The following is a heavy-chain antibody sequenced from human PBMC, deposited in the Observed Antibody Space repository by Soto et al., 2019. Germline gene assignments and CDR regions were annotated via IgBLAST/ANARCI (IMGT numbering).Heavy chain of an antibody. D-gene: IGHD5-18*01. Sequence: QVQLVESGGGVVQPGRSLRLSCGASGFTFSNFGMHWARQAPGKRLEWVAVLSYDGINKFYADSVKGRFTISGDTSKNTPELQMNRLRPEDTAVYYCAKALGAAMVRGGIDYWGQGTLVTVSS. CDR3: AKALGAAMVRGGIDY. V-gene: IGHV3-30*18. CDR1: GFTFSNFG. CDR2: LSYDGINK. J-gene: IGHJ4*02.